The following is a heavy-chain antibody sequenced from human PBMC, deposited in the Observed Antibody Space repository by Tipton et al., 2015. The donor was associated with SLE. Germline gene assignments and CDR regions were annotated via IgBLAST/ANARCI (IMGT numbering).Heavy chain of an antibody. D-gene: IGHD3-22*01. CDR2: INHSGST. CDR3: ARGLNYYASSGYSPVYCMDV. Sequence: TLSLTCAVYGGSFSGYYWSWIRQPPGKGLEWIGEINHSGSTNYNPALKSRVTISVDTSKNQFSLKLSSVTAADTAVYYCARGLNYYASSGYSPVYCMDVWGKGPRSPSP. CDR1: GGSFSGYY. J-gene: IGHJ6*03. V-gene: IGHV4-34*01.